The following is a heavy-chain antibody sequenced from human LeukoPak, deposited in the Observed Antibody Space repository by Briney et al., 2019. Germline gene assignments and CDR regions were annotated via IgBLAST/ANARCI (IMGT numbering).Heavy chain of an antibody. Sequence: GGSLRLSCVGSGFTFKDYWMHWVRQAPGKGLVWVSRINPDGSDTNYADPVKDRFTISRDNAKSTLYLQMSSLRVEDTAVYYCAYQLLPNWGQGTLVTVSS. J-gene: IGHJ4*02. D-gene: IGHD2-2*01. V-gene: IGHV3-74*01. CDR3: AYQLLPN. CDR2: INPDGSDT. CDR1: GFTFKDYW.